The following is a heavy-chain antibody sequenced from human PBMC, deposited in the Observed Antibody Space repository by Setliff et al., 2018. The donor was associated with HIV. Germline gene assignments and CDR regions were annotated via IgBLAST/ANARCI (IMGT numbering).Heavy chain of an antibody. V-gene: IGHV3-48*03. Sequence: PGGSLRLSCVASGFSFSEYEMIWVRQAPGKGLESISYISSSASALYYADSVKGRFTISRDNANNSLSLLMVSPRAEDTGLYFCARRGSSYNFWSGYSYYGLDVWGQGTTVTVSS. CDR3: ARRGSSYNFWSGYSYYGLDV. J-gene: IGHJ6*02. CDR2: ISSSASAL. CDR1: GFSFSEYE. D-gene: IGHD3-3*01.